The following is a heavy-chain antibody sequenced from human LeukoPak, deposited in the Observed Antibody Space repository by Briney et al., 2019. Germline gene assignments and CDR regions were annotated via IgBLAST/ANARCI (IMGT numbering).Heavy chain of an antibody. D-gene: IGHD6-6*01. V-gene: IGHV3-21*01. J-gene: IGHJ4*02. CDR3: ARDREYSSSSGY. CDR1: GFTFSSYS. Sequence: GGSLRLSCAASGFTFSSYSMNWVRQAPGKGLEWVSSISSSSSSYIYYADSVKGRFTISRDNAKNSLYLQMNSLRAEDTAVYYCARDREYSSSSGYWGQGTLVTVSS. CDR2: ISSSSSSYI.